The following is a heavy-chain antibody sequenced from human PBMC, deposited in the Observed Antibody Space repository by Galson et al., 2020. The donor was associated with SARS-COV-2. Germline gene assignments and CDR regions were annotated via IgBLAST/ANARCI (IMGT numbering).Heavy chain of an antibody. J-gene: IGHJ4*02. CDR3: ARGRRESWIQLWVRGAFDY. V-gene: IGHV4-39*07. D-gene: IGHD5-18*01. CDR1: GGSISSSSYY. Sequence: SETLSLTCTVSGGSISSSSYYWGWIRQPPGKGLEWIGSIYYSGSTYYNPSLKSRVTISVDTSKNQFSLKLSSVTAADTAVYYCARGRRESWIQLWVRGAFDYWGQGTLVTVSS. CDR2: IYYSGST.